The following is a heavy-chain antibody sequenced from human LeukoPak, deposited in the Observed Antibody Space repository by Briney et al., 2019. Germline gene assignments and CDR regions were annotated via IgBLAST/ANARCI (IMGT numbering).Heavy chain of an antibody. CDR1: GFTFDDYA. CDR3: AKDGTMFGVVNYYMDV. D-gene: IGHD3-3*01. V-gene: IGHV3-43D*03. Sequence: GGSLRLSCAASGFTFDDYAMRWVRQAPGKGLEWVSLIFWDGGSTYYADSVKGGFTTSRDNSKNSLYLQMNSLRAEDTALYYCAKDGTMFGVVNYYMDVWGKGTTVTVSS. J-gene: IGHJ6*03. CDR2: IFWDGGST.